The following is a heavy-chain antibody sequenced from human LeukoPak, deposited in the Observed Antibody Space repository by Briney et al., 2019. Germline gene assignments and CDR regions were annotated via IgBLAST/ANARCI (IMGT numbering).Heavy chain of an antibody. CDR1: GGTFSSYA. V-gene: IGHV1-69*13. CDR2: IIPIFGTA. D-gene: IGHD2-2*02. J-gene: IGHJ6*03. Sequence: ASVKVSCKASGGTFSSYAISWVRQAPGQGLERMGGIIPIFGTANYAQKFQGRVTITADESTSTAYMELSSLRSEDTAVYYCARGEYQLLYPYYYYYYMDVWGKGTTVTVSS. CDR3: ARGEYQLLYPYYYYYYMDV.